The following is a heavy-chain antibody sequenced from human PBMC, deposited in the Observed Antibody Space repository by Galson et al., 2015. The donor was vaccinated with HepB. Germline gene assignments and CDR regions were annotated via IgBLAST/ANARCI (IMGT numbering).Heavy chain of an antibody. CDR2: IIPIFGTA. Sequence: SVKVSCKASGGTFSSYAISWVRQAPGQGLEWMGGIIPIFGTANYAQKFQGRVTITADESTSTAYMELSSLRSEDTAVYYCARDTVVVPDYYYYYMDVWGKGTTVTVSS. V-gene: IGHV1-69*13. J-gene: IGHJ6*03. CDR3: ARDTVVVPDYYYYYMDV. CDR1: GGTFSSYA. D-gene: IGHD2-2*01.